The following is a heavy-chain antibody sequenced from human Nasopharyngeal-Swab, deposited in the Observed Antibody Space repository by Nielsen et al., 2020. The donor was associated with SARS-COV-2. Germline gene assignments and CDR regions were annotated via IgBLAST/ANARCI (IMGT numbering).Heavy chain of an antibody. V-gene: IGHV3-43*02. Sequence: GSLKISCEASGFTFDDYAMHWVRQAPGKGLEWVSLISGDGGSTYYADSVKGRFTISRDNSKNSLYLQMNSLRTEDTALYYCAKDIGSAAAGYDYWGQGTLVTVSS. CDR2: ISGDGGST. D-gene: IGHD6-13*01. J-gene: IGHJ4*02. CDR3: AKDIGSAAAGYDY. CDR1: GFTFDDYA.